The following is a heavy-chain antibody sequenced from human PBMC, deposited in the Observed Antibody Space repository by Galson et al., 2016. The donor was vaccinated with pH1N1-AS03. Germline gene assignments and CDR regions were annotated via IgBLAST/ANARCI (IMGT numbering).Heavy chain of an antibody. CDR3: ASALRGGYSDYVTLNV. CDR2: IDYTGNP. J-gene: IGHJ6*02. CDR1: GASVRSGDYY. V-gene: IGHV4-61*08. D-gene: IGHD4-11*01. Sequence: LSLTCTVSGASVRSGDYYWNWIRQPPGKTLEWIAYIDYTGNPKYNPSLRSRVTISLDTSKNRFSLQMRSMTAADTAVFYCASALRGGYSDYVTLNVWGQGTTVIVSS.